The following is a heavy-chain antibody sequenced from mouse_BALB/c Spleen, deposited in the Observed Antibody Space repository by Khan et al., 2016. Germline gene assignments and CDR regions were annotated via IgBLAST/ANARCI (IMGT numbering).Heavy chain of an antibody. CDR1: GYAFTNYL. CDR2: INPGSGGT. Sequence: QVRLQQSGAELVRPGTSVKVSCKASGYAFTNYLIEWVKQRPGQGLEWIGVINPGSGGTNYNEKFKGKAKLTADKSSSTAYMQLSSLTSDDSAVYFCARADYYGSSGAYWGQGTLVTVSA. D-gene: IGHD1-1*01. J-gene: IGHJ3*01. CDR3: ARADYYGSSGAY. V-gene: IGHV1-54*01.